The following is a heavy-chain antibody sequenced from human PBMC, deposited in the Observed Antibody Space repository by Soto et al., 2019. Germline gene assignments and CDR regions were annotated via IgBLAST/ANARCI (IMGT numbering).Heavy chain of an antibody. CDR1: GGAFSDYA. D-gene: IGHD2-15*01. CDR2: IMPIFRAP. CDR3: ASWLKGPDIANYYHGMDV. V-gene: IGHV1-69*12. J-gene: IGHJ6*02. Sequence: QVQLVQSGAEVKKPGSSVKVSCKACGGAFSDYAFSWVRQAPGQGLEWLGGIMPIFRAPDYAQKFQGRVTITADEFTRTAYMEMNSLRSEDTAVYYCASWLKGPDIANYYHGMDVWGHRTSVTVS.